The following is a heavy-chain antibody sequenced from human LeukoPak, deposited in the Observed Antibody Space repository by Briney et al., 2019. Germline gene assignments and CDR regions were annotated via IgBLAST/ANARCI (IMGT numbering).Heavy chain of an antibody. CDR2: MNPHSGNT. CDR1: GYTFTSHD. CDR3: ARGTDGMDV. J-gene: IGHJ6*02. V-gene: IGHV1-8*01. Sequence: ASVTVSCKASGYTFTSHDISWVRQATGQGLEWMTWMNPHSGNTDFAQKFQGRVTMTRNTSISTAYMELSSLRSEDTAMYYCARGTDGMDVWGQGTTVTVSS.